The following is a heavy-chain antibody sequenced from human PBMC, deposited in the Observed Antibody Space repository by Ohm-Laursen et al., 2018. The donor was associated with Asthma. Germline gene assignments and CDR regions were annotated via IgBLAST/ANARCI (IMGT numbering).Heavy chain of an antibody. V-gene: IGHV3-74*01. CDR1: GFTFSGYW. CDR3: ARDYYGSGAY. CDR2: ISSDGSST. J-gene: IGHJ4*02. D-gene: IGHD3-10*01. Sequence: SLRLSCTASGFTFSGYWMQWVRQAPGKGLVWVSRISSDGSSTTYADSVRGRFTISRDNAKNTLYLQINGLRAEDTAVYYCARDYYGSGAYWGQGTLVTVSS.